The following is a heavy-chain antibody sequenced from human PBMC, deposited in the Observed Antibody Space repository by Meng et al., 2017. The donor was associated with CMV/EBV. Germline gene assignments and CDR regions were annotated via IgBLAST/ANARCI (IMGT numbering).Heavy chain of an antibody. CDR1: GYSISSGYY. V-gene: IGHV4-38-2*02. Sequence: SETLSLTCTVSGYSISSGYYWGWIRQPPGKGLEWIGSIYHSGSTYYNPSLKSRVTISVDTSKNQFSLKLSSVTAADMAVYYCARERGFVVVVPAANGPFDYWGQGTLVTVSS. D-gene: IGHD2-2*01. CDR3: ARERGFVVVVPAANGPFDY. CDR2: IYHSGST. J-gene: IGHJ4*02.